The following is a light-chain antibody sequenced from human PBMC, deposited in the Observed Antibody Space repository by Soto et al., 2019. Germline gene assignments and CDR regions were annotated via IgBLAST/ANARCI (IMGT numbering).Light chain of an antibody. Sequence: EIVLTQSPGTLSLSPGERATLSCRASQSVNSNYLAWYQQKPGQAPRVLIYGASSRATGIPDRFSVSGSGTDFTLTISTLEPEDFAVYYCQQYGDPVTFGGGTKVEIK. CDR2: GAS. CDR1: QSVNSNY. V-gene: IGKV3-20*01. CDR3: QQYGDPVT. J-gene: IGKJ4*01.